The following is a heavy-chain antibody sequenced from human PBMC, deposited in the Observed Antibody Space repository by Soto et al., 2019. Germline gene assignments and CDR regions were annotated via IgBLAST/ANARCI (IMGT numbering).Heavy chain of an antibody. CDR3: AKDPAYCSSTSCQYNWFDP. CDR1: GFTFSSYA. V-gene: IGHV3-23*01. Sequence: LSCAASGFTFSSYAMSWVRQAPGKGLEWVSAISGSGGSTYYADSVRGRFTISRDNSKNTLYLQMNSLRAEDTAVYYCAKDPAYCSSTSCQYNWFDPWGQGTLVTVSS. J-gene: IGHJ5*02. CDR2: ISGSGGST. D-gene: IGHD2-2*01.